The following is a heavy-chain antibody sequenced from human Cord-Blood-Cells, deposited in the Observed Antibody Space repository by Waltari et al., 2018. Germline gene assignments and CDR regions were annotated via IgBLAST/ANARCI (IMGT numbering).Heavy chain of an antibody. CDR3: ARVFSGSFDY. CDR1: GGSISISSYS. V-gene: IGHV4-39*01. CDR2: IYYSGGT. Sequence: PQRQESGPGLGRPSETVSLKCTVSGGSISISSYSWVWIRQPPGKGLEWIGSIYYSGGTYYNPSLKSRVTISVDTSKNQFSLKLSSVPAADTAVYYCARVFSGSFDYWGQGPLVTVSS. D-gene: IGHD1-26*01. J-gene: IGHJ4*02.